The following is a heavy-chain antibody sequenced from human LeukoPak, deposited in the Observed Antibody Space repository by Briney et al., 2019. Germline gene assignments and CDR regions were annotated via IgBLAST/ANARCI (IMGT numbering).Heavy chain of an antibody. V-gene: IGHV6-1*01. CDR2: TYYRSKWYN. Sequence: SQTLSLTCAISGDSVSSNSAAWNWIRQSPSRGLEWLGRTYYRSKWYNDYAVSVKSRITINPDTSKNQFSLQLNSVTPEDTAVYYCAGGYGSGSYFPLNWFDPWGQGTLVTVSS. D-gene: IGHD3-10*01. CDR1: GDSVSSNSAA. CDR3: AGGYGSGSYFPLNWFDP. J-gene: IGHJ5*02.